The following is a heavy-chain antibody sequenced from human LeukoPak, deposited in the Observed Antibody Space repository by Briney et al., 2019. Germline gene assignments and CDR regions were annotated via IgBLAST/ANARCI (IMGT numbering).Heavy chain of an antibody. J-gene: IGHJ6*02. CDR2: VIWNGARI. Sequence: GGSLRLSCAASGVTFNDYAMHWGRKAPGKGLERLSGVIWNGARIVYADSVKGTCTTSRDNAKNSLYLELSRLRPEDTDLYYCAKGRGADTSYGMNDWGQGTTVTVSS. V-gene: IGHV3-9*01. CDR1: GVTFNDYA. D-gene: IGHD3-16*01. CDR3: AKGRGADTSYGMND.